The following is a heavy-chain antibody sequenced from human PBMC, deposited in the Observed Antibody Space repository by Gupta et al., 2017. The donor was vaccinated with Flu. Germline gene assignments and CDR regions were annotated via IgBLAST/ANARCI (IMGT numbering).Heavy chain of an antibody. CDR1: TFSSYA. Sequence: TFSSYAMSWVRQAPGKGLEWVSAISGSGGSTYYADSVKGRFTISRDNSKNTLYLQMNSLRAEDTAVYYCAKGGSPVRAFDIWGQGTMVTVSS. CDR3: AKGGSPVRAFDI. V-gene: IGHV3-23*01. J-gene: IGHJ3*02. D-gene: IGHD3-10*01. CDR2: ISGSGGST.